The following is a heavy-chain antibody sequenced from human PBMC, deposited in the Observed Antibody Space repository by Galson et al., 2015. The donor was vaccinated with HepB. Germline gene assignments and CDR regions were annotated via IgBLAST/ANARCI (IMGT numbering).Heavy chain of an antibody. CDR2: IYWSDEK. D-gene: IGHD3-10*01. Sequence: PALVKPTQTLTLTCTFSGFSLRTREMAVGWIRQPPGKALEWLALIYWSDEKHYSPSLRSRLTITKDTSKNQVVLTMTTMDPVDTATYYCAHRHGGYFDYWGQGILVTVSS. CDR3: AHRHGGYFDY. CDR1: GFSLRTREMA. V-gene: IGHV2-5*01. J-gene: IGHJ4*02.